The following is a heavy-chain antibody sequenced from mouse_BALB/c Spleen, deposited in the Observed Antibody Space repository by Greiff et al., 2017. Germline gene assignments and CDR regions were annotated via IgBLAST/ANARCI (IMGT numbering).Heavy chain of an antibody. D-gene: IGHD2-4*01. CDR1: GYTFSSYW. CDR3: ARGNYDYDGGFAY. Sequence: VQLQQSGAELMKPGASVKISCKATGYTFSSYWIEWVKQRPGHGLEWIGEILPGSGSTNYNEKFKVKATFTADTSSNTAYMQLSSLTSEDSAVYYCARGNYDYDGGFAYWGQGTLVTVSA. CDR2: ILPGSGST. J-gene: IGHJ3*01. V-gene: IGHV1-9*01.